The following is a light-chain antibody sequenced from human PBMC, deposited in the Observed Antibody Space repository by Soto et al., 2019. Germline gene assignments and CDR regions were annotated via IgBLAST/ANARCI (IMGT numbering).Light chain of an antibody. V-gene: IGKV3-15*01. CDR1: QSVSRN. CDR2: GAS. J-gene: IGKJ1*01. Sequence: EIVMTQSPATLSVSPGERATLSCRASQSVSRNLAWYQQKPGQAPRLLIYGASTRATGIPARFSGSGSGTEFTLTISSLQSEDFAVYYCQQYNNWHGTFDQGTKVEIK. CDR3: QQYNNWHGT.